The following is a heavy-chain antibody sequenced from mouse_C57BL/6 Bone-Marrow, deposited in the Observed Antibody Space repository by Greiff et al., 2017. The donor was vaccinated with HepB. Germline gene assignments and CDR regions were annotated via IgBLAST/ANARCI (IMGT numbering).Heavy chain of an antibody. J-gene: IGHJ1*03. CDR2: INYDGSST. D-gene: IGHD1-1*01. CDR3: ARADYYGSRYWYFDV. V-gene: IGHV5-16*01. CDR1: GFTFSDYY. Sequence: EVKLVESEGGLVQPGSSMKLSCTASGFTFSDYYMAWVRQVPEKGLEWVANINYDGSSTYYLDSLKSRFIISRDNAKNILYLQMSSLKSEETATYYCARADYYGSRYWYFDVWGTGTTVTVSS.